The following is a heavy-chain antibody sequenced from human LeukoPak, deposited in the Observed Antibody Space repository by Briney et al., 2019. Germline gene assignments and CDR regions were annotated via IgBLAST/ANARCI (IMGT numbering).Heavy chain of an antibody. CDR3: ARVGAVADIRGFDP. CDR2: TYYRSKWYN. Sequence: SQTLALTCAISGDSVSSNSAAWNWIRQSPSRGLEWLGRTYYRSKWYNDYAVSVKSRITINPDTSKNQFSLQLNSVTPEDTAVYYCARVGAVADIRGFDPWGQGTLVTVSS. D-gene: IGHD6-19*01. CDR1: GDSVSSNSAA. J-gene: IGHJ5*02. V-gene: IGHV6-1*01.